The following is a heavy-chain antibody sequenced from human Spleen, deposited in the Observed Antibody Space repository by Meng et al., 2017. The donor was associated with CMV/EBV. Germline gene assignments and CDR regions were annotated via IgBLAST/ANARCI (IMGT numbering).Heavy chain of an antibody. CDR2: IRYDGSNK. CDR1: GFTFSSYG. Sequence: GGSLRLSCAASGFTFSSYGIHWVRQAPGKGLEWVAFIRYDGSNKYYADSVKGRFTISRDNSKNTLYLQMNSLRAEDTAVYYCAKDRIVVKTLDYWGQGTLVTVSS. V-gene: IGHV3-30*02. J-gene: IGHJ4*02. D-gene: IGHD3-22*01. CDR3: AKDRIVVKTLDY.